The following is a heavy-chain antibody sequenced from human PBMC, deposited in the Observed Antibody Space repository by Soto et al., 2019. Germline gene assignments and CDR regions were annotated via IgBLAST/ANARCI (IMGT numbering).Heavy chain of an antibody. V-gene: IGHV3-23*01. CDR2: ITSGSGGGT. J-gene: IGHJ3*02. CDR3: GKGSRGAFDN. D-gene: IGHD1-26*01. CDR1: GFTFSSNA. Sequence: EVQLLESGGGLVQPGGSLRLSCVASGFTFSSNAMSWVRQAPGKGLEWVSHITSGSGGGTYYADSVKGRFTISRDKAKNMLFMQQNSLGVRDVAVYYHGKGSRGAFDNRGHGTFVSVSS.